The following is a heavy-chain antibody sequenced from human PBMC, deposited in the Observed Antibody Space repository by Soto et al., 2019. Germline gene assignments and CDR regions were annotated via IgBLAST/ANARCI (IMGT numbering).Heavy chain of an antibody. CDR1: GFTFSSYA. D-gene: IGHD3-3*01. V-gene: IGHV3-30-3*01. CDR3: QRGSICYDYWTGLHYYGMDV. CDR2: ISYDGSNK. J-gene: IGHJ6*02. Sequence: PGGSLRLSCAASGFTFSSYAMHWVRQAPGKGLEWVAVISYDGSNKYYADSVKGRFTISRDNSKNTLYLQMNSLRAEDTAVYYCQRGSICYDYWTGLHYYGMDVWGQGTTVTVSS.